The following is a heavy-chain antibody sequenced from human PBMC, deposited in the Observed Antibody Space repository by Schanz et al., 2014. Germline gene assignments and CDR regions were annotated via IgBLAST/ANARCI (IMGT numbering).Heavy chain of an antibody. CDR2: IVGGGGRT. D-gene: IGHD3-3*01. V-gene: IGHV3-23*01. J-gene: IGHJ5*02. CDR3: ASQPGRISVSGVVSIWFDP. CDR1: GFTFSGYA. Sequence: EVQLLESGGGLVQPGGSLRISCAASGFTFSGYAMSWVRQAPGKGLEWVSGIVGGGGRTYYADSVKGRFTISRDNSKNTLYPQMNSLRVEDPDVNYCASQPGRISVSGVVSIWFDPWGQGALVTVSS.